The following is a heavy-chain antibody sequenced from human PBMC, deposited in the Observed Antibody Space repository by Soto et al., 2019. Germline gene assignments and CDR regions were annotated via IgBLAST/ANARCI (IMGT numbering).Heavy chain of an antibody. CDR3: ARETDGDSSSWDHRAENEYYYYYYMDV. V-gene: IGHV3-66*01. D-gene: IGHD6-13*01. Sequence: GGSLRLSCAASGFTVSSNYMSWVRQAPGKGLEWVSVIYSGGSTYYADSVKGRFTISRDNSKNTLYLQMNSLRAEDTAMYYCARETDGDSSSWDHRAENEYYYYYYMDVWGKGTTVTVSS. CDR1: GFTVSSNY. J-gene: IGHJ6*03. CDR2: IYSGGST.